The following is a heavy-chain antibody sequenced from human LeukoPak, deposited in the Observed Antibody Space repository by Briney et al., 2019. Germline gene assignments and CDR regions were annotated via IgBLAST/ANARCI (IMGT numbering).Heavy chain of an antibody. V-gene: IGHV4-39*01. Sequence: SETLSLTCTVSGGSISSSSYYWGWIRQPPGKGLEWIGSIYYSGSTYYNPSLKSRVTISVDTSKTQFSLKLSSVTAADTAVYYCASPPMGPKHYYYYYYMDVWGKGTTVTVSS. CDR1: GGSISSSSYY. D-gene: IGHD3-10*01. J-gene: IGHJ6*03. CDR3: ASPPMGPKHYYYYYYMDV. CDR2: IYYSGST.